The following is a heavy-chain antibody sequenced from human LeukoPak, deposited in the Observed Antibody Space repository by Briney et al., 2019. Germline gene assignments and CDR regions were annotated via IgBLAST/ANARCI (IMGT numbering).Heavy chain of an antibody. Sequence: AGGSLRLSCAASGFTFSSYSMNWVRQAPGKGLEWVSSISSSSSYIYYADPVKGRFTISRDNAKNSLYLQMNSLRAEDTAVYYCARDREAAAAYDAFDIWGQGTMVTVSS. D-gene: IGHD6-13*01. J-gene: IGHJ3*02. CDR1: GFTFSSYS. V-gene: IGHV3-21*01. CDR3: ARDREAAAAYDAFDI. CDR2: ISSSSSYI.